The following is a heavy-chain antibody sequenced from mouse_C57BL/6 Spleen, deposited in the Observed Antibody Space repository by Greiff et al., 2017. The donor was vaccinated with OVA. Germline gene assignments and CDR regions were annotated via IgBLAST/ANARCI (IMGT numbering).Heavy chain of an antibody. CDR2: IDPSDSYT. D-gene: IGHD2-1*01. Sequence: QVQLQQPGAELVMPGASVKLSCKASGYTFTSYWMHWVKQRPGQGLEWIGEIDPSDSYTNYNQKFKGKSTLTVDKSSSTAYMQLSSLTSEDSAVYYGAKRGYSGTMDYWGQGTSVTVSS. J-gene: IGHJ4*01. CDR3: AKRGYSGTMDY. V-gene: IGHV1-69*01. CDR1: GYTFTSYW.